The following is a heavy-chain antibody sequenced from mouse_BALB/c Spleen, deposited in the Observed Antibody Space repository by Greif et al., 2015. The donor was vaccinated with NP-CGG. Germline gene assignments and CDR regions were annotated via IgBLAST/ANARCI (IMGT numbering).Heavy chain of an antibody. J-gene: IGHJ1*01. D-gene: IGHD1-1*01. Sequence: LVESGPELKKPGETVKIPCKASGYTFTDYSMHWVKQAPGKGLKWMGWINTETGEPTYADDFKGRFAFSLETSASTAYLQINNLKNEDTATYFCASGSSYWYFDVWGAGTTVTVSS. CDR1: GYTFTDYS. V-gene: IGHV9-2-1*01. CDR3: ASGSSYWYFDV. CDR2: INTETGEP.